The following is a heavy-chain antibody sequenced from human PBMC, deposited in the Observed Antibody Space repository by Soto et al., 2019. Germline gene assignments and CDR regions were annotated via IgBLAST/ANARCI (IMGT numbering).Heavy chain of an antibody. J-gene: IGHJ6*02. D-gene: IGHD3-10*01. CDR1: GVSFNNNG. V-gene: IGHV1-69*01. CDR2: VSPPFRTS. CDR3: ARVLYYGSGSYSPYGMDV. Sequence: QVQLVQSGAEVKKPGSSVKVSCKTSGVSFNNNGIGWVRQAPGHGLEWMGGVSPPFRTSNYARKFQGRISITAHGSTGTVNMELSSLTSEDTAQYYCARVLYYGSGSYSPYGMDVWGQGTTVTVSS.